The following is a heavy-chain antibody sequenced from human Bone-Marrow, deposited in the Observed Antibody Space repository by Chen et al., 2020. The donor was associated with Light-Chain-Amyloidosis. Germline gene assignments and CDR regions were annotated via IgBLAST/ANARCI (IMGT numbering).Heavy chain of an antibody. J-gene: IGHJ4*02. Sequence: QVQLVQSGAEVKKPGSSVKVSCTASGSTFSSYAISWVRQAPGQGLEWMGRIIPILGIANNVQKLQGRVTITADKSTSTAYMELGSLRSDDMAVYYCARVTGNPDYWVQGTRVTVSS. V-gene: IGHV1-69*04. CDR2: IIPILGIA. D-gene: IGHD1-20*01. CDR3: ARVTGNPDY. CDR1: GSTFSSYA.